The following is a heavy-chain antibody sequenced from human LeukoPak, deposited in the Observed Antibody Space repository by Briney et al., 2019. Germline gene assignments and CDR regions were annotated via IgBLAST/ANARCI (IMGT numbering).Heavy chain of an antibody. J-gene: IGHJ5*02. V-gene: IGHV4-59*01. CDR2: IYYSGST. Sequence: PSETLSLTCTVSGGSISSYYWSWIRQPPGKGLEWIGYIYYSGSTNYNPSLKSRVTISVDTSKNQFSLKLSSVTAADTAVYYCARVGNDYGDYDSPRETPNWFDPWGQGTLVTVSS. CDR1: GGSISSYY. D-gene: IGHD4-17*01. CDR3: ARVGNDYGDYDSPRETPNWFDP.